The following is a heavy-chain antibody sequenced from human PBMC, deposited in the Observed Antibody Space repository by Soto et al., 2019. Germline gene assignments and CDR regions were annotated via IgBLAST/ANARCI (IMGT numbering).Heavy chain of an antibody. J-gene: IGHJ4*02. CDR3: ARQAFNYVKGWGDY. CDR2: ISYSGST. Sequence: QLLESGPGLVKPSETLSLTCTVSGGSISSSSYYWGWIRQPPGKGLEWIGSISYSGSTCYNPSLKSRVTISVDTSKNQFSLKLNSVTAADTAVYYCARQAFNYVKGWGDYWGQGTLVTVSS. D-gene: IGHD3-16*01. CDR1: GGSISSSSYY. V-gene: IGHV4-39*01.